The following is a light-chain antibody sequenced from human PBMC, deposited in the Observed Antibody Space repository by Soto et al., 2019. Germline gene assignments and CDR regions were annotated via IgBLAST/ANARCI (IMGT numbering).Light chain of an antibody. J-gene: IGKJ1*01. CDR1: QNINDW. CDR2: KAS. Sequence: DIQVTQSPSTLSASVGDRVTINCRASQNINDWLAWYQQKSGKAPKVLIYKASSLESGVPSRFSGSGSGTEFTLTISSPQTEDCATFYCQQYGANSPWTFGQGTKVEIK. CDR3: QQYGANSPWT. V-gene: IGKV1-5*03.